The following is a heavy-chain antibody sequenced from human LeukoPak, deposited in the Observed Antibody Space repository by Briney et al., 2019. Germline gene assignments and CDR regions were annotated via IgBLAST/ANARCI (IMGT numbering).Heavy chain of an antibody. CDR3: ASLAVAVNDYYYMDV. CDR2: INPSGGST. J-gene: IGHJ6*03. V-gene: IGHV1-46*03. CDR1: GYTFTSYY. D-gene: IGHD6-19*01. Sequence: ASVKVSCKASGYTFTSYYMHWVRQAPGQGLEWMGIINPSGGSTSYAQKFQGRVTMTRDTSTSTVYMELSSLRSEDTAVYYCASLAVAVNDYYYMDVWGKGTTVTVSS.